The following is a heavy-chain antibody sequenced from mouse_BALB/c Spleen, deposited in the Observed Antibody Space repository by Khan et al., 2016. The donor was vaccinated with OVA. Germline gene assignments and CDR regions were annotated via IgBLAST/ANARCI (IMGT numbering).Heavy chain of an antibody. V-gene: IGHV1-7*01. CDR3: ARRGLRWDFDY. J-gene: IGHJ2*01. D-gene: IGHD1-1*01. Sequence: VQLKESGAELAKPGASVKMSCKASGYTFINYWILWVKQRPGQGLEWIGYINPSTGYTEYNQNFKDKATLTADKSSSTAYMQLSSLTSKDSAVYYCARRGLRWDFDYWGQGTTLTVSS. CDR1: GYTFINYW. CDR2: INPSTGYT.